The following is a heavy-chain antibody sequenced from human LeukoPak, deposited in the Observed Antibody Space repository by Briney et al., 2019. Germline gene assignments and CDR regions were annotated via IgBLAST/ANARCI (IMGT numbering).Heavy chain of an antibody. CDR3: ARGMSSCYACFDY. Sequence: GGSLRLSCAASGFTFSDYYMSWIRQAPGKGLEWVSYISSSGSTIYYADSVKGRFTISRDNAKNSLYLQMISLRAEDTAVYYCARGMSSCYACFDYWGQGTLVTVSS. CDR2: ISSSGSTI. J-gene: IGHJ4*02. D-gene: IGHD2-2*01. CDR1: GFTFSDYY. V-gene: IGHV3-11*04.